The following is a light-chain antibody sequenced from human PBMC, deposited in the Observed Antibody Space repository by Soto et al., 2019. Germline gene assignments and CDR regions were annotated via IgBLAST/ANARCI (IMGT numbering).Light chain of an antibody. V-gene: IGKV1-33*01. CDR3: QQYGNLPIT. J-gene: IGKJ5*01. CDR1: QDINNY. CDR2: DAS. Sequence: DIQMTQSPSSLSATVGDRVTITCQARQDINNYLNWYQQKRGKAPKLLIYDASNLETGGPSRFSGSGSGTDFTFTINSLQPEDIATYYCQQYGNLPITFGQGTRLEIK.